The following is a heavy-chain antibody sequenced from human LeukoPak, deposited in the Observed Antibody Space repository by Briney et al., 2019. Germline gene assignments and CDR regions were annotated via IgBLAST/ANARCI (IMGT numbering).Heavy chain of an antibody. Sequence: GGSLRLSCSASGFPFSSYAMHWVRQAPAKGLEYVSAISSNGGSTYYADSLKGRFTISRDNSKNTLYLQMSSLRAKDTAVYYCVLLAGDVDYWGQGTPVTVSS. CDR2: ISSNGGST. CDR3: VLLAGDVDY. D-gene: IGHD2-8*02. CDR1: GFPFSSYA. V-gene: IGHV3-64D*09. J-gene: IGHJ4*02.